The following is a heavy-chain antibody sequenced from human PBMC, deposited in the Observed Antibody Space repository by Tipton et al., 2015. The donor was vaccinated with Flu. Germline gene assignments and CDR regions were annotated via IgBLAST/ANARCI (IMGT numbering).Heavy chain of an antibody. CDR1: GGSISSSSYY. V-gene: IGHV4-39*07. D-gene: IGHD6-6*01. J-gene: IGHJ4*02. CDR3: ARLGIAARRGTFDY. CDR2: IYYSGST. Sequence: LRLSCTVSGGSISSSSYYWGWFRQPPGKGLEWIGSIYYSGSTYYNPSLKSRVTISVDTSKNQFSLKLSSVTAADTAVYYCARLGIAARRGTFDYWGQGTLVTVSS.